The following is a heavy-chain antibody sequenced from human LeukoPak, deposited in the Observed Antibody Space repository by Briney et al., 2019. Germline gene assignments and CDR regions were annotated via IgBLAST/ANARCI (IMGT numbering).Heavy chain of an antibody. CDR3: AREYYDTSGRKYPFDI. CDR1: GYTFTDYY. Sequence: ASVKVSCKASGYTFTDYYMSWVRQAPGQGLEWMGWIDPHSGGTKYAQKFQGRVTMTRDTSISTAYVELGRLRSDDTAVYYCAREYYDTSGRKYPFDIWGQGTMVTVSS. J-gene: IGHJ3*02. V-gene: IGHV1-2*02. CDR2: IDPHSGGT. D-gene: IGHD3-22*01.